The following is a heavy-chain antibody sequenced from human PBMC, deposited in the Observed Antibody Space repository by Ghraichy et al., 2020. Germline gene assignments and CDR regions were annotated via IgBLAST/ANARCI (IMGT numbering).Heavy chain of an antibody. CDR3: ARLYYDYVWGSYRYDY. CDR2: IYTSGST. J-gene: IGHJ4*02. Sequence: SQTLSLTCTVSGGSISSYYWSWIRQPPGKGLEWIGYIYTSGSTNYNPSLKSRVTISVDTSKNQFSLKLSSVTAADTAVYYCARLYYDYVWGSYRYDYWGQGTLVTVSS. D-gene: IGHD3-16*02. CDR1: GGSISSYY. V-gene: IGHV4-4*09.